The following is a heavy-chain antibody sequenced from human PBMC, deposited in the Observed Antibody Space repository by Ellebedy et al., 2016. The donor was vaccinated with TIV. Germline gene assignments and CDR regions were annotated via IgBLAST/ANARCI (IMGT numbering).Heavy chain of an antibody. CDR2: INHSGST. Sequence: SETLSLTCAVYGGSFSGYYWSWIRQPPGKGLEWIGEINHSGSTNYNPSLKSRVTISVDTSKNHFSLEVTSVTAADTAVYYCARNPRGSYPFDYWGQGTLVTVSS. D-gene: IGHD1-26*01. CDR3: ARNPRGSYPFDY. V-gene: IGHV4-34*01. J-gene: IGHJ4*02. CDR1: GGSFSGYY.